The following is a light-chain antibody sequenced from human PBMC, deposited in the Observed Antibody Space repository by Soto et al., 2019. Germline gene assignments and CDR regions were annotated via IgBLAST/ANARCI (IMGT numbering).Light chain of an antibody. CDR2: ANS. J-gene: IGLJ3*02. Sequence: QSVLTQPPSVSGAPGQRVTISCTGSSSNIGAGYDVHWYQHLPGTAPKLLIYANSIRPSGVPDRFSGSKSGTSASLAITGLQAEDEADYYCQSSDSSLHRVFGGGTKLTVL. CDR1: SSNIGAGYD. V-gene: IGLV1-40*01. CDR3: QSSDSSLHRV.